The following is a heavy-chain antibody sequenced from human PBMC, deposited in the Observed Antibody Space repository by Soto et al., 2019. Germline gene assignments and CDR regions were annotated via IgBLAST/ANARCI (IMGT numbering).Heavy chain of an antibody. CDR3: ARLLPPPYEVSSPLDH. D-gene: IGHD1-26*01. Sequence: SDILSLTCADSGYSLSIVYNWGWIRQPPGKGLEWIRSIYHSGITYYNPSLKSRVTISVDTSKNQFSLKLSSVTDADTAGYYCARLLPPPYEVSSPLDHWGQGTLVTVS. V-gene: IGHV4-38-2*01. CDR2: IYHSGIT. J-gene: IGHJ4*02. CDR1: GYSLSIVYN.